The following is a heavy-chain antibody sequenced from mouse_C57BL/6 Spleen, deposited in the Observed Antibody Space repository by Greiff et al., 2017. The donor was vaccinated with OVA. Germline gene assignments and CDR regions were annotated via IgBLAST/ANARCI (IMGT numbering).Heavy chain of an antibody. CDR2: INPSNGGT. D-gene: IGHD1-1*01. J-gene: IGHJ2*01. CDR1: GYTFTSYW. Sequence: QVQLQQPGTELVKPGASVKLSCKASGYTFTSYWMHWVKQRPGQGLEWIGNINPSNGGTNYNEKFKSKATLTVDKSSSTAYMQLISLTSEDSAVYYCAITTVVATNFDYWGQGTTLTVSS. CDR3: AITTVVATNFDY. V-gene: IGHV1-53*01.